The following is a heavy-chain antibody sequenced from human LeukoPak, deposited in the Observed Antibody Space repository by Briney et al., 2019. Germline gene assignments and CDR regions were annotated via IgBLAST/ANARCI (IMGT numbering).Heavy chain of an antibody. D-gene: IGHD5-24*01. J-gene: IGHJ4*02. CDR2: IYYSGST. CDR3: ARAVWSEMATILDY. CDR1: GGSISSGDYY. Sequence: TLSLTCTVSGGSISSGDYYWSWIRQPPGKGLEWIGYIYYSGSTYYNPSLKSRVTISVDTSKNQFSLKLSSVTAADTAVYYCARAVWSEMATILDYWGQGTLVTVSS. V-gene: IGHV4-30-4*08.